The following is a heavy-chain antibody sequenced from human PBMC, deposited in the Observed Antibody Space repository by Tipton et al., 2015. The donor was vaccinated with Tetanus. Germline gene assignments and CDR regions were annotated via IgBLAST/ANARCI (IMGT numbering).Heavy chain of an antibody. Sequence: SLRLSCAISGFTFRTYGMHWVRQAPGKGLEWVAVTSYDESKKYYADSVEGRFTISSDKSNNTLFLQMNSLGPEDTAVYYCANLIPRAGKVNRNRFYGLDVWGQGTSVTVSS. CDR1: GFTFRTYG. J-gene: IGHJ6*02. CDR3: ANLIPRAGKVNRNRFYGLDV. CDR2: TSYDESKK. D-gene: IGHD3-16*01. V-gene: IGHV3-30*18.